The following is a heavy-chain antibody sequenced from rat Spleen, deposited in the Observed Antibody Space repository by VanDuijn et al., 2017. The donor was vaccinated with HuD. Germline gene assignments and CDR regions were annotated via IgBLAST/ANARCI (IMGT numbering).Heavy chain of an antibody. CDR2: IIYDGSGT. D-gene: IGHD1-12*01. CDR1: GFTFTDYN. J-gene: IGHJ1*01. Sequence: EVKLVESGGGLVQPGRSLKLSCAASGFTFTDYNMAWVRQAPKKGLEWVATIIYDGSGTYYRDSVKGRFTVSRDNAKSTLYLQMDSLRSDDTATYYCTTARNVPSYWYFDFWGPGTMVTVSS. CDR3: TTARNVPSYWYFDF. V-gene: IGHV5S10*01.